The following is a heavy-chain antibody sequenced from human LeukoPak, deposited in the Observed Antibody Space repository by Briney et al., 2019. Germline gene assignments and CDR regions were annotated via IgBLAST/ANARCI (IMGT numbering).Heavy chain of an antibody. Sequence: GRSLRLSCAASGFTFSSYAMHWVRQAPGKGLEWVSAISGSGGSTYYADSVKGRFTISRDNSKNTLYLQMNSLRAEDTAVYYCAKLEGIDSSGYYYNWGQGTLVTVSS. V-gene: IGHV3-23*01. CDR2: ISGSGGST. D-gene: IGHD3-22*01. CDR1: GFTFSSYA. J-gene: IGHJ4*02. CDR3: AKLEGIDSSGYYYN.